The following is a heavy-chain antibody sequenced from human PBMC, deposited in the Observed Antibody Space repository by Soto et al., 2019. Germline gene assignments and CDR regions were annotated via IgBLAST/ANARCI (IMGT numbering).Heavy chain of an antibody. CDR1: GFTFSDYG. V-gene: IGHV3-33*01. J-gene: IGHJ4*02. Sequence: PGGSLRLSCAASGFTFSDYGMHWVRQAPGKGLEWVALIWYDGSYKYYADSVKGRFTISRENSKNTLYLQMNSLRAEDTAVYYCARPGSTATAGVNYLDYWGQGALVTVSS. CDR2: IWYDGSYK. CDR3: ARPGSTATAGVNYLDY. D-gene: IGHD6-13*01.